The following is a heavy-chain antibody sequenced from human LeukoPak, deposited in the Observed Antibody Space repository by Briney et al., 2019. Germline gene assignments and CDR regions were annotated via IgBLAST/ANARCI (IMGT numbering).Heavy chain of an antibody. V-gene: IGHV3-30*18. J-gene: IGHJ4*02. CDR2: ISYDGSNK. CDR3: AKDLLYYYDSSGYFDY. D-gene: IGHD3-22*01. CDR1: GFTFSSYG. Sequence: GGSLRLSCAASGFTFSSYGMHWVRQAPGKGLEWVAVISYDGSNKYYADSVKGRFTISRDNSKNTLYLQMNSLRAEDTAVYYCAKDLLYYYDSSGYFDYWGQGTLVTVSS.